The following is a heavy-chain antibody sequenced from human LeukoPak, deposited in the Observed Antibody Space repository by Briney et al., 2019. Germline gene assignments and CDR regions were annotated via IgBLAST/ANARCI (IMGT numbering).Heavy chain of an antibody. CDR2: IYHSGST. Sequence: SETLSLTCTVSGYSISSGYYWGWIRQPPGKGLELIGSIYHSGSTYYNPSLKSRVTISVDTSKNQFSLKLSSVTAADTAVYYCARVAARAGPFDYWGQGTLVTVSS. J-gene: IGHJ4*02. V-gene: IGHV4-38-2*02. D-gene: IGHD6-6*01. CDR1: GYSISSGYY. CDR3: ARVAARAGPFDY.